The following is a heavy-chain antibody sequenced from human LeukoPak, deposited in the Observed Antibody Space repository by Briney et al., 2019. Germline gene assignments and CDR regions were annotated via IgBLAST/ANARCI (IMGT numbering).Heavy chain of an antibody. V-gene: IGHV4-4*02. D-gene: IGHD1-26*01. Sequence: SGTLSLTCAVSGGSISSSNWWSWVRQPPGKGLEWIGEIYHSGSTNYNPSLKSRVTISVDTSKNQFSLKLSSVTAADTAVYYCARGATGYYYYMDVWGKGTTVTVSS. CDR3: ARGATGYYYYMDV. CDR1: GGSISSSNW. CDR2: IYHSGST. J-gene: IGHJ6*03.